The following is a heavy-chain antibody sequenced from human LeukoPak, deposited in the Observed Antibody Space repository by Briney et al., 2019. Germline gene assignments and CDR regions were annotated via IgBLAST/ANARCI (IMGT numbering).Heavy chain of an antibody. D-gene: IGHD2-2*01. Sequence: PGGSLRLSCTASGFTFSSYEMNWVRQAQGKGLEWVSYISSGTTTIYYADSVKGRFTISRDNAKNSLYLQMNSLRAEDTAVYYCARRYCSSTSCTLDYWGQGTLVTVSS. J-gene: IGHJ4*02. V-gene: IGHV3-48*03. CDR1: GFTFSSYE. CDR2: ISSGTTTI. CDR3: ARRYCSSTSCTLDY.